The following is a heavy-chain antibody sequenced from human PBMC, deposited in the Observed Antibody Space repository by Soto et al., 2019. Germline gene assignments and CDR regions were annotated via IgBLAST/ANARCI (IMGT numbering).Heavy chain of an antibody. V-gene: IGHV4-59*01. CDR2: NSSSGST. Sequence: QVQLQESGPGLVKPSETLSLTCTASSGSISSNYWSWIRQPPGKGLEWIGYNSSSGSTSYNASLPRRVSISVDTSRSQISLRLTSVTAADTAVYYCATVRRARHRTFYFDPWGRGTLVTVSS. J-gene: IGHJ5*02. CDR1: SGSISSNY. CDR3: ATVRRARHRTFYFDP. D-gene: IGHD2-8*01.